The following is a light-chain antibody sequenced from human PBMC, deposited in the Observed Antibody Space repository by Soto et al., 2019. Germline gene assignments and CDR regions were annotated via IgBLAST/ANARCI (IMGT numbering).Light chain of an antibody. J-gene: IGKJ1*01. CDR2: DAS. CDR3: QQYNSYSPWT. Sequence: DIQMTQSPSTLSASVGDRVNITFRASQSISSWLAWYQQKPGKAPKLLIYDASSLESGVPSRFSGSGSGTEFTLTISSLQPDDFATYYCQQYNSYSPWTFGQGTKVDI. CDR1: QSISSW. V-gene: IGKV1-5*01.